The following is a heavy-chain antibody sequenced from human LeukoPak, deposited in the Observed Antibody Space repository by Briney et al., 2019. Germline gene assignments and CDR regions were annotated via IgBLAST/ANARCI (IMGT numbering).Heavy chain of an antibody. CDR2: IKGKTDGGAT. Sequence: PGGSLRLSCAASGFTLTNAWMSWVRQAPGKGLEWVGRIKGKTDGGATDYAAPVKGRFTILRDDSENTPYLQMNSLETEDTAVYYCTTEYRHSSGWYGAFDIWGQGTMVTVSS. J-gene: IGHJ3*02. CDR3: TTEYRHSSGWYGAFDI. D-gene: IGHD6-19*01. CDR1: GFTLTNAW. V-gene: IGHV3-15*01.